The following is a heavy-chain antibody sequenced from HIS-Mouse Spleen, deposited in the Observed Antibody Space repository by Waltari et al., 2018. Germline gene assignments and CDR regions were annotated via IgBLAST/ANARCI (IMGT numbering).Heavy chain of an antibody. CDR1: GFTFSSYS. J-gene: IGHJ4*02. D-gene: IGHD1-26*01. CDR3: ARGASGSYYLVSVSDY. V-gene: IGHV3-48*01. Sequence: EVQLVESGGGLVQPGGSLRLSCAASGFTFSSYSMNWVSYISSSSSSIYYADSVKGRFTISRDNAKNSLYLQMNSLRAEDTAVYYCARGASGSYYLVSVSDYWGQGTLVTVSS. CDR2: ISSSSSSI.